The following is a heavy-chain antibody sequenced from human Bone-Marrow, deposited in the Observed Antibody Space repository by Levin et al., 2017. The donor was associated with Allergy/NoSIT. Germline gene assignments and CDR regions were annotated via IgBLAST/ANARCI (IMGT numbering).Heavy chain of an antibody. J-gene: IGHJ6*02. CDR2: INAGNGNT. V-gene: IGHV1-3*01. CDR1: GYTFTSYA. D-gene: IGHD6-6*01. CDR3: ARVYSSSPYYGMDV. Sequence: GASVKVSCKASGYTFTSYAMHWVRQAPGQRLEWMGWINAGNGNTKYSQKFQGRVTITRDTSASTAYMELSSLRSEDTAVYYCARVYSSSPYYGMDVWGQGTTVTVSS.